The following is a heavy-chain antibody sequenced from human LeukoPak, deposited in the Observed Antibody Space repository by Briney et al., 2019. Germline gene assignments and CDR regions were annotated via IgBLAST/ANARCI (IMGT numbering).Heavy chain of an antibody. CDR3: ARRRHNFDFYDV. J-gene: IGHJ3*01. V-gene: IGHV4-39*01. D-gene: IGHD3/OR15-3a*01. CDR2: TFYTGRT. Sequence: PSETLSLTCTVSGDSIISNIYWWDWVRLPPGKGLEWIGATFYTGRTFYSPSLKSRVTISVDTSKNQFSLELSSATAADTAVYYCARRRHNFDFYDVWGQGTRVTVSS. CDR1: GDSIISNIYW.